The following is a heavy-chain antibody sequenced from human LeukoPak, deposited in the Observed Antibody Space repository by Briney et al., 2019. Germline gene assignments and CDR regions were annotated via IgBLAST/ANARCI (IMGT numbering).Heavy chain of an antibody. J-gene: IGHJ4*02. D-gene: IGHD1-26*01. CDR1: GFIFSSYG. CDR2: ISNDGSNI. Sequence: SGGSLRLTCAASGFIFSSYGMHWVRQAPGKGLEWVAVISNDGSNIYYDVSVKGRFTISRDNAKNTLYLQMNSLRVDDTAVYYCARDEGGAYIYFWGQGTLVTVSS. V-gene: IGHV3-30*03. CDR3: ARDEGGAYIYF.